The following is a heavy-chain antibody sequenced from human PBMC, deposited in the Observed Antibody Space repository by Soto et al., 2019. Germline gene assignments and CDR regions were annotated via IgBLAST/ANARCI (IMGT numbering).Heavy chain of an antibody. D-gene: IGHD2-15*01. Sequence: EVQLVESGGGLVKPGGSLRLSCAASGFTFSSYSMNWVRQAPGKGLEWVSSISSSSSYIYYADSVKGRFTISRDNAKNSLYLLMNSLRAEDTAVYYCARDRGYCSGGSCYSANDFDYWGQGTLITVSS. CDR1: GFTFSSYS. J-gene: IGHJ4*02. CDR3: ARDRGYCSGGSCYSANDFDY. CDR2: ISSSSSYI. V-gene: IGHV3-21*01.